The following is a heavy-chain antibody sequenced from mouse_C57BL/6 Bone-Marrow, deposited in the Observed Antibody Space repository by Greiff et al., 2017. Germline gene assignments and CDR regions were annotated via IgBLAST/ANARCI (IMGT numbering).Heavy chain of an antibody. CDR3: AREIYDGYYGFAY. Sequence: VQLQQPGAELVRPGSSVKLSCKASGYTFTSYWMDWVKQRPGQGLEWIGNIYPSDSETHYNQKFKDKATLTVDKSSSTAYMQLSSLTSEDSAVYYCAREIYDGYYGFAYWGQGTLVTVSA. CDR2: IYPSDSET. CDR1: GYTFTSYW. D-gene: IGHD2-3*01. J-gene: IGHJ3*01. V-gene: IGHV1-61*01.